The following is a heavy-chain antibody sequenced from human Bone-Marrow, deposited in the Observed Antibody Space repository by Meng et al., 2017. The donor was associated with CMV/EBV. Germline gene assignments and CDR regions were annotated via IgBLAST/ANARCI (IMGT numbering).Heavy chain of an antibody. D-gene: IGHD6-13*01. CDR1: GFIFSSYS. J-gene: IGHJ6*02. Sequence: GESLKISCAASGFIFSSYSMNWVRQAPGKGLEWVSSISSSSSYIYYADSVKGRFTISRDNAKNSLYLQMNSLRAEDTAVYYCARVQGQQLVTYYYYGMDVWGQGTTVTVSS. CDR3: ARVQGQQLVTYYYYGMDV. CDR2: ISSSSSYI. V-gene: IGHV3-21*01.